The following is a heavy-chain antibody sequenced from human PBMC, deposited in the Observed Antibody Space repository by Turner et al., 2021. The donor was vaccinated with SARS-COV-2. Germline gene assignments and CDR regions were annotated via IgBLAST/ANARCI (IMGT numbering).Heavy chain of an antibody. CDR2: IYDSGST. V-gene: IGHV4-59*01. CDR3: GRVSDTVDGIDY. D-gene: IGHD6-19*01. Sequence: QVQLQESLPGLVKPSEPLSLSCTVSGASISSYYWSWIRQTPGKGLEWIGDIYDSGSTKYNPSLKSRVTISVDTSKNQFSLKLSSVTAADTAVYYCGRVSDTVDGIDYWGQGTLVTVSS. J-gene: IGHJ4*02. CDR1: GASISSYY.